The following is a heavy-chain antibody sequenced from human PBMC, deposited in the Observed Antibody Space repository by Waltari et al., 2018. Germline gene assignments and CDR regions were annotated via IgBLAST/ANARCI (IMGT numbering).Heavy chain of an antibody. CDR3: ARHAKVWSGYSSYFDY. CDR2: IFYSGST. Sequence: QVQLQESGPGLVKSSETLSLTCTVSGGAIASYYWSWIRQSPGKGLEWIGYIFYSGSTNYNPSLESRVTISVDTSKNQFSLRLNSVTAADTAIYFCARHAKVWSGYSSYFDYWGQGTLVTVSS. J-gene: IGHJ4*02. CDR1: GGAIASYY. D-gene: IGHD3-3*01. V-gene: IGHV4-59*08.